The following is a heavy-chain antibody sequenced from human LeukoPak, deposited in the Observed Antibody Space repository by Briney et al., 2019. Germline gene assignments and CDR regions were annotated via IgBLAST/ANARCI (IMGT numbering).Heavy chain of an antibody. CDR1: GFTVSSNY. CDR3: ARANYGSGSRGWFDP. Sequence: GGSLRLSCAASGFTVSSNYMSWVRQAPGKGLEWVPVIYSGGSTYYADSVKGRFTISRDNSKNTLYLQMNSLRAEDTAVYYCARANYGSGSRGWFDPWGQGTLVTVSS. D-gene: IGHD3-10*01. V-gene: IGHV3-53*01. CDR2: IYSGGST. J-gene: IGHJ5*02.